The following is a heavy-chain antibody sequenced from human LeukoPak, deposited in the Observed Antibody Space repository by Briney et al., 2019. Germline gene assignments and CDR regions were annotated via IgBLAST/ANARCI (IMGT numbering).Heavy chain of an antibody. CDR2: INTDGSST. CDR1: GFTVSGSW. V-gene: IGHV3-74*01. J-gene: IGHJ4*02. D-gene: IGHD6-13*01. CDR3: ARGSSWPDY. Sequence: GGSLRLSCAASGFTVSGSWMHWVRQAPGKGLVWVSRINTDGSSTTYADSVKGRFTISRDNANNTLYLQMNSQRGEDTAVYYCARGSSWPDYWGQGTLVTVSS.